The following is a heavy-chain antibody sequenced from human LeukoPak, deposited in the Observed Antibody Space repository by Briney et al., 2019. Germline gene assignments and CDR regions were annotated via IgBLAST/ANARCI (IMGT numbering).Heavy chain of an antibody. CDR3: ARALTAIGY. D-gene: IGHD2-21*02. J-gene: IGHJ4*02. CDR1: GGSFSGYY. Sequence: SETLSLTCAVYGGSFSGYYWSWIRQPPGKGLEWIGEINHSGSTNYNPSLKSRVTISVDTSKNQFSLKLSSVTAADTAVYHCARALTAIGYWGQGTLVTVSS. CDR2: INHSGST. V-gene: IGHV4-34*01.